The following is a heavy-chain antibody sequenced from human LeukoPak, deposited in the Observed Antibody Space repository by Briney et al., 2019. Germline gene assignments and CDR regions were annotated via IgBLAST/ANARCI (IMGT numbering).Heavy chain of an antibody. CDR1: GGSISSGDYY. D-gene: IGHD3-3*01. J-gene: IGHJ6*02. CDR2: IYYSGST. Sequence: SETLSLTCTVSGGSISSGDYYWSWIRQPPGKGLEWIGYIYYSGSTNYNPSLKSRVTISVDTSKNQFSLKLSSVTAADTAVYYCAGGVVIPPYYYYYYGMDVWGQGTTVTVSS. V-gene: IGHV4-61*08. CDR3: AGGVVIPPYYYYYYGMDV.